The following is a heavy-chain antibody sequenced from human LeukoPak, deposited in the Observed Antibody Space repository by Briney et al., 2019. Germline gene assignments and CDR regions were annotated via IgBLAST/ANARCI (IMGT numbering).Heavy chain of an antibody. CDR2: INLNSGGT. J-gene: IGHJ4*02. Sequence: ASVKVSCKASGYTFTDHYMHWVRQAPGQGLEWMGWINLNSGGTNYAQKFQGRVTMTRDTSISTAHMELSGLRSDDTAVYYCARGILPWEPLDYWGQGTLVTVSS. V-gene: IGHV1-2*02. D-gene: IGHD1-26*01. CDR3: ARGILPWEPLDY. CDR1: GYTFTDHY.